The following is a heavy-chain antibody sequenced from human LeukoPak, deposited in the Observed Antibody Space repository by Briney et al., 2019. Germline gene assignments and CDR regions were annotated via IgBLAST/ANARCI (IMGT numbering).Heavy chain of an antibody. D-gene: IGHD3-9*01. V-gene: IGHV4-4*07. CDR1: GGSISSYY. Sequence: SETLSLTCTVSGGSISSYYWSWIRQPAGKGLEWIGRIYTSGSTNYNPSLNSRVTMSVDTSKNQFSLKLSSVTAADTAVYYCARDGELRYFDWSSPAFDIWGQGTMVTVSS. J-gene: IGHJ3*02. CDR3: ARDGELRYFDWSSPAFDI. CDR2: IYTSGST.